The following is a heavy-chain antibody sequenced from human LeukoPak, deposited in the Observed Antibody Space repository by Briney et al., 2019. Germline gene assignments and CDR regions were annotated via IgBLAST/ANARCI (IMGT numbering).Heavy chain of an antibody. CDR2: ISGSGGGT. Sequence: GGSLRLSCAASGFTYSTYAMNWVRQAPGKGLEWVSGISGSGGGTYYADSVKGRFTISRDNSKNTLYLQMNSLRAEDTAVYYCAKADYSGSSNYRAFDCWGQGTLVTVSS. CDR3: AKADYSGSSNYRAFDC. CDR1: GFTYSTYA. V-gene: IGHV3-23*01. J-gene: IGHJ4*02. D-gene: IGHD1-26*01.